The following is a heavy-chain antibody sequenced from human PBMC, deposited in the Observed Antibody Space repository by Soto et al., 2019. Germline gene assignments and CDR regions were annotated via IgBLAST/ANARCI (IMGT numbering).Heavy chain of an antibody. V-gene: IGHV4-59*01. Sequence: SETLSLTCTVSGGSIGSYHWSWVRQPPGKGLEWIASVHYTGTTNYNPSLGSRVTISIDAPGNRFSMEITSVTAADTAIYYCARDTVLTGMFDFWGQGTRVTVSS. J-gene: IGHJ4*02. CDR3: ARDTVLTGMFDF. CDR1: GGSIGSYH. CDR2: VHYTGTT. D-gene: IGHD4-17*01.